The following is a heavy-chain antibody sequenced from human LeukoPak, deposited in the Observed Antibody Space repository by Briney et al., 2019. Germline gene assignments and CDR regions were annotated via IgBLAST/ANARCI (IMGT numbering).Heavy chain of an antibody. D-gene: IGHD5-12*01. Sequence: SETLSLTCSVSGDSITNTNYYWTWVRQPPGKGLEWIGTVYYTGATFYKPSLKSRVTVSADTSRNQFSLNLTSVTAADAAVYYCATIRRYGGDPAYYVDDWGQGTLVTVSS. CDR2: VYYTGAT. CDR1: GDSITNTNYY. CDR3: ATIRRYGGDPAYYVDD. V-gene: IGHV4-39*01. J-gene: IGHJ4*02.